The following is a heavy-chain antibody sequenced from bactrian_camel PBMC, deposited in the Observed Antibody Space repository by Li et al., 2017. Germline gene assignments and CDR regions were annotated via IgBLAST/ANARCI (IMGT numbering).Heavy chain of an antibody. CDR1: GYTGSRYC. CDR3: AAGTVKGVWFRASDYSY. D-gene: IGHD4*01. CDR2: RESDGST. Sequence: QVQLVESGGGSVQAGDSLRLSCADSGYTGSRYCMAWFRQVPGKEREGVASRESDGSTLYADFAEGRFTVSLDNAKSVMYLEMNALKREDTAVYYCAAGTVKGVWFRASDYSYWGQGTQVTVS. V-gene: IGHV3S9*01. J-gene: IGHJ4*01.